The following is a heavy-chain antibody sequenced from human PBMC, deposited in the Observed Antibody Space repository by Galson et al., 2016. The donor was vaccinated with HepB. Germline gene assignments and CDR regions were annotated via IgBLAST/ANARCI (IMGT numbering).Heavy chain of an antibody. J-gene: IGHJ6*04. CDR3: AKGQTLSGIAAAGTFYYYYYGIDV. CDR2: ISYDGSNK. D-gene: IGHD6-13*01. CDR1: GFTFSSYG. V-gene: IGHV3-30*18. Sequence: LRLSCAASGFTFSSYGMHWVRRAPGKGLEWVAVISYDGSNKYYADSVKGRFTISRDNSKNTVYLQMNSLGAEDTAVYYCAKGQTLSGIAAAGTFYYYYYGIDVWGKGTTVTVSS.